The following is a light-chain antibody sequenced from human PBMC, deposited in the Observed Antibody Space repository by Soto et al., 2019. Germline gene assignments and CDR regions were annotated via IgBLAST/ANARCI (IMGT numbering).Light chain of an antibody. V-gene: IGLV3-21*04. J-gene: IGLJ2*01. CDR3: QVWDSSSDHLV. CDR1: NIGSKS. CDR2: YDS. Sequence: SSELTQPPSVSVAPGKTARITCGGNNIGSKSVHWYQQKPGQAPVLVIYYDSDRPSGIPERFSGSNSGNTATLTISRVEAGDEADYYCQVWDSSSDHLVFGGGTKLIVL.